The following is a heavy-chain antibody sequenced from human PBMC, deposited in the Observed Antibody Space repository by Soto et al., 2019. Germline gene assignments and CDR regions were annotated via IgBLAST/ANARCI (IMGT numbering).Heavy chain of an antibody. D-gene: IGHD3-16*01. CDR1: GGSISSAGCY. J-gene: IGHJ6*02. Sequence: QVQLQESGPGLVKPSQTRSLSCNVSGGSISSAGCYWSWIRQHPGKGLEWIGNIYYSGSTNYNPALKSRVTISVDTSKNQFSLKLSSVSAADTAVYYCARDHRGIDYYGMDVWGQGTRVTASS. V-gene: IGHV4-31*03. CDR3: ARDHRGIDYYGMDV. CDR2: IYYSGST.